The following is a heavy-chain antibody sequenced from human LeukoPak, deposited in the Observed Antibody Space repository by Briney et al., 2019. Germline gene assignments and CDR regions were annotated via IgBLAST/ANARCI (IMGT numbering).Heavy chain of an antibody. V-gene: IGHV1-2*02. CDR3: ARDLGRSSGWYYFDY. CDR1: GYTFTGYY. J-gene: IGHJ4*02. CDR2: INPNSGGT. D-gene: IGHD6-19*01. Sequence: ASVNVSCKASGYTFTGYYMHWVRQAPGQGLEWMGWINPNSGGTNYAQKFQGRVTMTRDTSISTAYMELSRLRSDDTAVYYCARDLGRSSGWYYFDYWGQGTLVTVSS.